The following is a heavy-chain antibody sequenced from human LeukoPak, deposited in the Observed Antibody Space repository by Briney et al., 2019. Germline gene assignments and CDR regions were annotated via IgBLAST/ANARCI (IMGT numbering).Heavy chain of an antibody. CDR2: INPNSGGT. Sequence: ASVKVSCKASGYTFTGYYMHWVRQAPGQGLEWMGWINPNSGGTNYAQRFQGRVTMTRDTSISTAYMELSRLRSDDTAVYYCARDRSSPMAVSHNWFDPWGQGTLVTVSS. J-gene: IGHJ5*02. CDR3: ARDRSSPMAVSHNWFDP. CDR1: GYTFTGYY. V-gene: IGHV1-2*02. D-gene: IGHD6-13*01.